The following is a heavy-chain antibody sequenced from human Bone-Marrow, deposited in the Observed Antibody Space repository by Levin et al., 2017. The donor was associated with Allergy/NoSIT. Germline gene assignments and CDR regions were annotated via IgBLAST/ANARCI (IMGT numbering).Heavy chain of an antibody. CDR3: ASGNSKRIVEISNFDY. CDR1: GLTFSSYA. Sequence: PGGSLRLSCAVSGLTFSSYAMHWVRQAPGKGPEWVAVISYDGIDHHYAEFVKGRFTISRDNSKNTLYLQMSSLRGEDTAVYYCASGNSKRIVEISNFDYWSRGILVTVS. V-gene: IGHV3-30-3*01. D-gene: IGHD3-22*01. CDR2: ISYDGIDH. J-gene: IGHJ4*02.